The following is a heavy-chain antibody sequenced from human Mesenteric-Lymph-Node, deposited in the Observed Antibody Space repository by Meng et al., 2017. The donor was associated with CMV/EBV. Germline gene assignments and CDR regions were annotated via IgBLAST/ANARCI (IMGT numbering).Heavy chain of an antibody. CDR2: ISYDGSNE. CDR1: GFTFSSYA. J-gene: IGHJ6*02. Sequence: GESLKISCAASGFTFSSYAMSWVRQAPGKGLEWVSFISYDGSNEYYADSVKGRFTISRDNSKNTLYLQMNSLTTEDTAVYYCAKDWHWGTPDYGMNVWGQGSTVTVSS. CDR3: AKDWHWGTPDYGMNV. D-gene: IGHD7-27*01. V-gene: IGHV3-30*02.